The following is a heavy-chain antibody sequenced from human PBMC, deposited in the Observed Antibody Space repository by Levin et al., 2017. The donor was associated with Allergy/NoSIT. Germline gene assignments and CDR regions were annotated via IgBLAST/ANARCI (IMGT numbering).Heavy chain of an antibody. CDR2: INHSGST. CDR3: ARLERSRVPAAKSYYYYGMDV. CDR1: GGSFSGYY. D-gene: IGHD2-2*01. J-gene: IGHJ6*02. V-gene: IGHV4-34*01. Sequence: PSETLSLTCAVYGGSFSGYYWSWIRQPPGKGLEWIGEINHSGSTNYNPSLKSRVTISVDTSKNQFSLKLSSVTAADTAVYYCARLERSRVPAAKSYYYYGMDVWGQGTTVTVSS.